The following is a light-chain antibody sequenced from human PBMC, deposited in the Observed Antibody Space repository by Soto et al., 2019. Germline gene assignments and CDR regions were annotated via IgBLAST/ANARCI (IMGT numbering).Light chain of an antibody. CDR3: QQRSTWPLT. CDR1: QSIANH. J-gene: IGKJ4*01. Sequence: EIVLTQSPATLSLSPGERATLSCXXXQSIANHLAWYQQRPGQAPRLLIYDASNRATDIPARFSGSGSGTDFTLTISSLEPEDFAVYYCQQRSTWPLTFGGGTKVESK. V-gene: IGKV3-11*01. CDR2: DAS.